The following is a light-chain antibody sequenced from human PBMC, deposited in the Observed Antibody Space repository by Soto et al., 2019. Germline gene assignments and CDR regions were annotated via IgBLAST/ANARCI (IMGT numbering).Light chain of an antibody. Sequence: EVVMTQSPATLSVSPGERATLSCRASQSVTSNLAWYQQKPGQAPRLLIYGASTRATGIPARFSGRGSGTEFTLTISSLQSEDFAVYYCQQYNNWHPYTFGQGTKLEIK. V-gene: IGKV3-15*01. J-gene: IGKJ2*01. CDR1: QSVTSN. CDR2: GAS. CDR3: QQYNNWHPYT.